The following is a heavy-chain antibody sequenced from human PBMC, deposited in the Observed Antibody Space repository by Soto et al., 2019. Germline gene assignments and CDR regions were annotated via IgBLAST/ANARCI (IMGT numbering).Heavy chain of an antibody. CDR2: INPRSGKT. CDR3: AKDSGSYPPVLRY. J-gene: IGHJ4*02. V-gene: IGHV1-46*01. D-gene: IGHD1-26*01. CDR1: GDTLSTYY. Sequence: ASVKVSCKASGDTLSTYYMHWARQAPGQGLEWMGIINPRSGKTNYPQKFQGRVTMTRDTSTTTVYMELSTLRSEDTAMYYCAKDSGSYPPVLRYWGQGTLVTVSS.